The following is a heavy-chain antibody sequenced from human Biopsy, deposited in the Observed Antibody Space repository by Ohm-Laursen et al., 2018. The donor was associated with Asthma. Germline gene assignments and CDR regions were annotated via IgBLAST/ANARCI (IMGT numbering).Heavy chain of an antibody. CDR3: ARATVAAAGND. Sequence: SLRLSCAASGFTFRTYSMHWVRQTPGKGLEWLSSISYDGHNQHYADSVKGRFTISRDNSKNTVSLEMNSLRRDDTAVYFCARATVAAAGNDWGQGTLVTVSS. D-gene: IGHD6-13*01. CDR1: GFTFRTYS. V-gene: IGHV3-30*05. CDR2: ISYDGHNQ. J-gene: IGHJ4*02.